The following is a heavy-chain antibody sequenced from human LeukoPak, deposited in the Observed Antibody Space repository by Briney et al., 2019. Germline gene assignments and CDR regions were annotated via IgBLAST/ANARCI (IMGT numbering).Heavy chain of an antibody. CDR2: ISWNSGSI. CDR3: AKGGTMCSSCWDPFDY. CDR1: GFTFDDYA. Sequence: GGSLRLSCAASGFTFDDYAMHWVRQAPGKGLEWVSGISWNSGSIGYADSVKGRFTISRDNAKNSLYLQMNSLRAEDTALYYCAKGGTMCSSCWDPFDYWGQGTLVTVSS. V-gene: IGHV3-9*01. J-gene: IGHJ4*02. D-gene: IGHD6-13*01.